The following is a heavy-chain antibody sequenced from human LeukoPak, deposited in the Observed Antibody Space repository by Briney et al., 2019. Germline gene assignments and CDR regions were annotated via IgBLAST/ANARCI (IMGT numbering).Heavy chain of an antibody. CDR1: GGSFSGYY. V-gene: IGHV4-34*01. CDR3: ARALTGCCGGCHYGY. CDR2: INHSGST. D-gene: IGHD2-21*02. Sequence: SETLSLTCAVYGGSFSGYYWSWIRQPPGKGLEWIGEINHSGSTNYNPSLKSRVTISVDTSKNQFSLKLSSVTAADTAVYYCARALTGCCGGCHYGYWGQGTLVTVSS. J-gene: IGHJ4*02.